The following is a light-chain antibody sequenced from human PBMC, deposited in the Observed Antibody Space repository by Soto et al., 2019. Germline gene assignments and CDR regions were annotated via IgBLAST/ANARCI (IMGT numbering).Light chain of an antibody. Sequence: IVLTQSPATLSVSPGERATLSCRASQSVRSNLAWYQTKPGQAPRLGIYGASTRTTGIPARLNGSGSGTEFTLTIGSMQSEDFAVYYCQQYNSWPSFGQGTRLEIK. CDR3: QQYNSWPS. CDR1: QSVRSN. V-gene: IGKV3-15*01. CDR2: GAS. J-gene: IGKJ5*01.